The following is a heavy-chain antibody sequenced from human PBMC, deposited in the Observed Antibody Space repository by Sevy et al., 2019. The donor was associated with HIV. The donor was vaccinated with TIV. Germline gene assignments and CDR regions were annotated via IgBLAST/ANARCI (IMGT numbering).Heavy chain of an antibody. Sequence: GGSLRLSCVASGFTFSSHYMHWVRQVPGQGLVWVSRIDTYGTRTNYADSVKGRFTISRDNAKNTLYLHLNSLSADDTAVYYCSREGAYNWNRGGEGAFDIWGQGTLVTVSS. CDR3: SREGAYNWNRGGEGAFDI. D-gene: IGHD1-20*01. CDR1: GFTFSSHY. CDR2: IDTYGTRT. V-gene: IGHV3-74*01. J-gene: IGHJ3*02.